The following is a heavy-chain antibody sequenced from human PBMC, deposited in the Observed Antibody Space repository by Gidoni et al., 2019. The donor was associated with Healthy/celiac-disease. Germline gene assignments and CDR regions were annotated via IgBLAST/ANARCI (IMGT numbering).Heavy chain of an antibody. Sequence: EVQLVVSGGGLVKPGGSLGLSCAASGFTFSSYSMNWVRRAPGNGLEWFSSMSRSSSYIDYADSVKGRFTISRDNAKNSLYLQMNSLRAEDTAVYYCARDSGGYYGPKNPWGQGTLVTVSS. J-gene: IGHJ5*02. D-gene: IGHD3-10*01. CDR3: ARDSGGYYGPKNP. CDR2: MSRSSSYI. V-gene: IGHV3-21*01. CDR1: GFTFSSYS.